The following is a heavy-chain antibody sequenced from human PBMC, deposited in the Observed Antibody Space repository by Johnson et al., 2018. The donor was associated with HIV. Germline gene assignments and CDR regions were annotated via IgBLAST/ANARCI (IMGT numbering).Heavy chain of an antibody. CDR2: ITGSGGST. Sequence: VQLVESGGGLIQPGGSLRLSCAGSAFTFSSYAMSWVRQAPGKGLEWVSIITGSGGSTYYADSVKGRFTISRDNSKNTLYLQMNSLRAEDTAVYYCARAAYYYDTSGYYGAFDIWGKGTMVTVSS. V-gene: IGHV3-23*04. CDR3: ARAAYYYDTSGYYGAFDI. J-gene: IGHJ3*02. CDR1: AFTFSSYA. D-gene: IGHD3-22*01.